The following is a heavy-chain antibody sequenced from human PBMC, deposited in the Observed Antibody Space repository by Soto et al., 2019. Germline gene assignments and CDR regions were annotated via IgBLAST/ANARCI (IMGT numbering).Heavy chain of an antibody. J-gene: IGHJ4*02. Sequence: EVQLVESGGGLIQPGGSLRLSCAASGFTFSSYAMHWVRQAPGKGLEYVSTISRNGGSTYYANSVKGRFTISRDNSKNTLYLQMGSLRAEDMAVYYCAREGAAGGYVQLYQNVFYDYWGQGTLVTVSS. CDR3: AREGAAGGYVQLYQNVFYDY. CDR2: ISRNGGST. CDR1: GFTFSSYA. V-gene: IGHV3-64*01. D-gene: IGHD2-2*01.